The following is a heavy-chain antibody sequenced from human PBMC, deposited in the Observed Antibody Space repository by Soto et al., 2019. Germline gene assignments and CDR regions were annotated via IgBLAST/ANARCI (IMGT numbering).Heavy chain of an antibody. D-gene: IGHD3-3*01. CDR2: ISGSDRKR. Sequence: GCSLKLSSAASVFSFGIYALSWVRQAPGTGLEWVSTISGSDRKRFYADTVKVRFSISKDTSQNTLYLQMNSLRADDTAIYYCARWSYLDYWGQGTRVTVSS. CDR1: VFSFGIYA. V-gene: IGHV3-23*01. J-gene: IGHJ4*02. CDR3: ARWSYLDY.